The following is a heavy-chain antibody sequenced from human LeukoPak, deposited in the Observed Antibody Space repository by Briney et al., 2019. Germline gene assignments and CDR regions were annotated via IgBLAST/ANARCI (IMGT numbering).Heavy chain of an antibody. CDR1: GGSISSYY. J-gene: IGHJ5*02. CDR2: IYYSGST. D-gene: IGHD2-2*01. V-gene: IGHV4-59*01. Sequence: SETLSLTCTVSGGSISSYYWSWIRQPPGKGLEWIGYIYYSGSTNYNPPLKSRVTMSVDTSKNQFSLKLSSVTAADTAVYYCARVPADNWFDPWGQGTLVTVSS. CDR3: ARVPADNWFDP.